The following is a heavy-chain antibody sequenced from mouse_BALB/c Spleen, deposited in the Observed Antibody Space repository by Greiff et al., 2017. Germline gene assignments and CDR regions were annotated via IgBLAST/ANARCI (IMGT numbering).Heavy chain of an antibody. D-gene: IGHD1-1*01. V-gene: IGHV5-6-5*01. CDR1: GFTFSSYA. Sequence: EVKLVESGGGLVKPGGSLKLSCAASGFTFSSYAMSWVRQTPEKRLEWVASISSGGSTYYPDSVKGRFTISRDNARNILYLQMSSLRSEDTAMYYCARGLTTPYGSRSWFAYWGQGTLVTVSA. CDR2: ISSGGST. J-gene: IGHJ3*01. CDR3: ARGLTTPYGSRSWFAY.